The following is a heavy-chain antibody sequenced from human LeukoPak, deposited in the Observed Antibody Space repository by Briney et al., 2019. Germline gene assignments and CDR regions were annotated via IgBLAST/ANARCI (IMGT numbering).Heavy chain of an antibody. V-gene: IGHV4-31*03. D-gene: IGHD3-10*01. Sequence: SETLSLTCTVSGGSISSGGYYWSWIRQHPGKGLEWIGYIYYTGSTYYNPSLKSRVTISLDTSKNQFSLSLRSVTAADTAIYYCAGGCHPLCRGMDVWGQGTTVTAS. CDR1: GGSISSGGYY. CDR2: IYYTGST. J-gene: IGHJ6*02. CDR3: AGGCHPLCRGMDV.